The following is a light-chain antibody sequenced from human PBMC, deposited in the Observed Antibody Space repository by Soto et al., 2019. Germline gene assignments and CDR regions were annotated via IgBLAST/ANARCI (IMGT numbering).Light chain of an antibody. CDR1: SSDIGAYNF. J-gene: IGLJ2*01. Sequence: QSALTQPASVSGSPGQSITISCTGTSSDIGAYNFVSWYQQHPGKAPKLMLYDVNIRPSGVSNRFSGSKSGNTASLTISGLQAVDGADYYCTSWTTSTTMIFGGGTKLTVL. CDR3: TSWTTSTTMI. V-gene: IGLV2-14*03. CDR2: DVN.